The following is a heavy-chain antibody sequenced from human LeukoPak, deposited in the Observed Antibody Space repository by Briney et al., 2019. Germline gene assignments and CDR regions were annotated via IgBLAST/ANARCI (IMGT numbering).Heavy chain of an antibody. D-gene: IGHD3-22*01. CDR1: GYTFTGYY. CDR3: ARVGYDSSGYHF. Sequence: ASVKVSCKASGYTFTGYYMHWVRQAPGQGLEWMGWINPNSGGTNYAQKFQGRVTMTRDTSISTAYMELSRLRSDDTAVYYRARVGYDSSGYHFWGQGTLVTVSS. CDR2: INPNSGGT. V-gene: IGHV1-2*02. J-gene: IGHJ4*02.